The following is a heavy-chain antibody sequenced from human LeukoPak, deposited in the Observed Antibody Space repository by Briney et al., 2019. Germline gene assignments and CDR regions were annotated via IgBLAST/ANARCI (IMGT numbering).Heavy chain of an antibody. CDR1: GDSINSGGFY. Sequence: SETLSLTCTVSGDSINSGGFYWSWIRQHPGRGLEWIGHIYYSGTTYYNPSHQSRVTMSVDTSKSQFSLKLSSVTAADTAVYYCARVTSAGVVVPAASNYYYYYMDVWGKGTTVTVSS. CDR3: ARVTSAGVVVPAASNYYYYYMDV. CDR2: IYYSGTT. V-gene: IGHV4-31*03. J-gene: IGHJ6*03. D-gene: IGHD2-2*01.